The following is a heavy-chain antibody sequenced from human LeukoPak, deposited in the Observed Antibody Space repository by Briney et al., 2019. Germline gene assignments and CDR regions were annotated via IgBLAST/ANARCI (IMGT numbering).Heavy chain of an antibody. D-gene: IGHD1-1*01. CDR3: ARTIQTGTAFDY. CDR2: IYYSGST. V-gene: IGHV4-59*01. Sequence: PSETLSLTCTVSGGSISSYYWSWIRQPPGQGLEWIGYIYYSGSTNYNPSLKSRVTISVDTSKNQFSLKLSPVTAADTAVYYCARTIQTGTAFDYWGQGTLVTVSS. J-gene: IGHJ4*02. CDR1: GGSISSYY.